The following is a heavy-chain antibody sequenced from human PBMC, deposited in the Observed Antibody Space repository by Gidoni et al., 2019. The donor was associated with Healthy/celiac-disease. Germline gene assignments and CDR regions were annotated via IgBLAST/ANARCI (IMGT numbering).Heavy chain of an antibody. V-gene: IGHV3-9*01. CDR3: AKGPGIAVAGTGWFDP. D-gene: IGHD6-19*01. CDR1: FTFGFYA. Sequence: EGPLVGAGGGLVTPGQVLGTSRCAHGFTFGFYAMHWVRQAPGKGLEWVSGISWNSGSIGYADSVKGRFTISRDNAKNSLYLQMNSLRAEDTALYYCAKGPGIAVAGTGWFDPWGQGTLVTVSS. J-gene: IGHJ5*02. CDR2: ISWNSGSI.